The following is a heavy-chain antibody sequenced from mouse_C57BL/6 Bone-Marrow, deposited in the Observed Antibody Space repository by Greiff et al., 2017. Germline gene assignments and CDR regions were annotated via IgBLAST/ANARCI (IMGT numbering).Heavy chain of an antibody. V-gene: IGHV2-9-1*01. D-gene: IGHD1-1*01. CDR1: GFSLTSYA. CDR3: ARNHYYGSSYGEMDY. J-gene: IGHJ4*01. CDR2: IWTGGGT. Sequence: VQLQQSGPGLVAPSQSLSITCTVSGFSLTSYAISWVRQPPGKGLEWLGVIWTGGGTNYNSALKSRLSISKDNSKSQVFIKMNSLQTDDTARYYCARNHYYGSSYGEMDYWGQGTSVTVSS.